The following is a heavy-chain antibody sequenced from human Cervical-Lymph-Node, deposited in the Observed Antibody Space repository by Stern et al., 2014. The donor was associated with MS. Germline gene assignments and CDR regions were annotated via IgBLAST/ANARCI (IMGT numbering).Heavy chain of an antibody. CDR2: ISYDGSDE. Sequence: QMQLVESGGGVVQPGSSLRLSCAASGFTFTESDMHWVRQAPGKGLEWVAVISYDGSDEYYADCVRGRFTVSRDNSKDILYLQMNSLIAEDTAMYYCAKTYSSGWYTKDGLFDPWGQGTLVTVSS. V-gene: IGHV3-30*18. D-gene: IGHD6-19*01. CDR3: AKTYSSGWYTKDGLFDP. CDR1: GFTFTESD. J-gene: IGHJ5*02.